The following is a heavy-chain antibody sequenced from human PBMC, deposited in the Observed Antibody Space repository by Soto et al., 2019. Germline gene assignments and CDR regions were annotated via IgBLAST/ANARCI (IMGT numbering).Heavy chain of an antibody. CDR2: ISYDGSNK. CDR1: GFTFSSYA. V-gene: IGHV3-30-3*01. D-gene: IGHD1-1*01. Sequence: GGSLRLSCEASGFTFSSYAMHWVRQAPGKGLEWVAVISYDGSNKYYADSVKGRFTISRDNSKNTLYLQMKSLRAEDTAVYYCARDVLPTTNWLDPWGQGTLVTVSS. CDR3: ARDVLPTTNWLDP. J-gene: IGHJ5*02.